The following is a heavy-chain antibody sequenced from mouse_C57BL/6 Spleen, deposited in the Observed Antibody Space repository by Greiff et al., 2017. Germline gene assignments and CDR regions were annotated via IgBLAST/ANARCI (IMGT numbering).Heavy chain of an antibody. Sequence: EVQRVESEGGLVQPGSSMKLSCTASGFTFSDYYMAWVRQVPEKGLEWVANINYDGSSTYYLDSLKSRFIISRDNAKNILYLQMSSLKSEDTATYYCARYDGYWVQGTTLTVSS. CDR3: ARYDGY. CDR1: GFTFSDYY. CDR2: INYDGSST. D-gene: IGHD2-3*01. J-gene: IGHJ2*01. V-gene: IGHV5-16*01.